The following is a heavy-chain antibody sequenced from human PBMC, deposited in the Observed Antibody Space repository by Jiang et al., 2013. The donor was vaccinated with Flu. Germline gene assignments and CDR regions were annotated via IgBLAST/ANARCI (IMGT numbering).Heavy chain of an antibody. J-gene: IGHJ3*02. Sequence: VKVSCEASGYTFITYFMHWVRQAPGHGLEWMGMINPSGGRTSYAQRFQGRVTMTRDTSTSTVYMDLSSLRSEDTAMYYCARGTSFYFDRSGASDAFDIWGLGTMVTVSS. CDR2: INPSGGRT. D-gene: IGHD3-22*01. CDR1: GYTFITYF. V-gene: IGHV1-46*03. CDR3: ARGTSFYFDRSGASDAFDI.